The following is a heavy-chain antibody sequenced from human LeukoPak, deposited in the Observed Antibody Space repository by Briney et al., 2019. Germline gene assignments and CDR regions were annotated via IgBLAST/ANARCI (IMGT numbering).Heavy chain of an antibody. CDR1: GGSFRDYY. Sequence: SETLSRTCAVYGGSFRDYYWSWIRQPPGKGLEWIGEINHSGSTNYNPSLKSRVTISLDTSKNQFSLKLTSVTAADTAVYYCAKAPYLSSGSWGQGILVAVSS. CDR3: AKAPYLSSGS. J-gene: IGHJ3*01. CDR2: INHSGST. V-gene: IGHV4-34*01. D-gene: IGHD3-22*01.